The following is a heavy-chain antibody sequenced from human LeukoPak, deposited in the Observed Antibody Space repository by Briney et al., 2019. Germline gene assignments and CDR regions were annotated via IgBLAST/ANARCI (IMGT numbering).Heavy chain of an antibody. J-gene: IGHJ5*02. Sequence: GASVKVSCKASGYTFTSYDINRVRQATGQGLEWMGWMNPNSGNTGYAQKFQGRVTITRNTSISTAYMELSSLRSEDTAVYYCARWVTGDTRDNWFDPWGQGTLVTVSS. CDR1: GYTFTSYD. CDR2: MNPNSGNT. CDR3: ARWVTGDTRDNWFDP. D-gene: IGHD7-27*01. V-gene: IGHV1-8*03.